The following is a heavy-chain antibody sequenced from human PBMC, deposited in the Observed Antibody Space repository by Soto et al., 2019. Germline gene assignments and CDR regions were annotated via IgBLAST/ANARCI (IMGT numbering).Heavy chain of an antibody. CDR2: IKQDGSEK. V-gene: IGHV3-7*01. CDR3: ERETVYYYDLAYFDY. Sequence: EVQLVESGGGLVQPGGSLRLSCAASGFTFSSYWMSWVRQAPGKGLEWVANIKQDGSEKYYVDSVKGRFTISRDNAKNSLYLQMNSLRAEDTAVYYYERETVYYYDLAYFDYWGQGTLVTVSS. J-gene: IGHJ4*02. CDR1: GFTFSSYW. D-gene: IGHD3-22*01.